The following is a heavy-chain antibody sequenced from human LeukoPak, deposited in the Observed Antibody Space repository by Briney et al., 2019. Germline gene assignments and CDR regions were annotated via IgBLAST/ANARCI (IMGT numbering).Heavy chain of an antibody. CDR1: GFTFSSYS. CDR2: ISSSSSYI. V-gene: IGHV3-21*01. Sequence: GGSLRLSCAASGFTFSSYSMNWVRQAPGKGLEWVSSISSSSSYIYYADSVKGRFTISRDNAKNSLYLQMNSLRAEDTAVYYCATRPVITTYFDYWGQGTLVTVSS. J-gene: IGHJ4*02. CDR3: ATRPVITTYFDY. D-gene: IGHD3-22*01.